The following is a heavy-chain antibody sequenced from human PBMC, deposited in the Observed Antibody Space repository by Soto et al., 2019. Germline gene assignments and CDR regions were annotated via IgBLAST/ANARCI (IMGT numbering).Heavy chain of an antibody. Sequence: QVQLVQSGAEVKKPGSSVKVSRKASGGTFSSYAISWVRQAPGQGLEWMGGIIPIFGTENYAQKFQGRVTIAADKSTSTAYMELSSLRSEDTAVYYCARWPDSSYYYYGMDVWGQGTTVTVSS. V-gene: IGHV1-69*06. CDR1: GGTFSSYA. D-gene: IGHD3-22*01. CDR2: IIPIFGTE. J-gene: IGHJ6*02. CDR3: ARWPDSSYYYYGMDV.